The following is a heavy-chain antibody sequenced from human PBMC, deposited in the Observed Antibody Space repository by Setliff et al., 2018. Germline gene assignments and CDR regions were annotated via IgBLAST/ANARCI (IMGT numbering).Heavy chain of an antibody. J-gene: IGHJ4*02. CDR1: GGTFSSYA. CDR3: ARGNLHGGNTLNYRYFDY. V-gene: IGHV1-69*10. D-gene: IGHD3-16*02. Sequence: SVKVSCKASGGTFSSYAISWVRQAPGQGLEWMGGIIPILGIANYAQKFQGRVTITADKSTSTAYMALSSLRSEDTAVYYCARGNLHGGNTLNYRYFDYWGQGTLVTVSS. CDR2: IIPILGIA.